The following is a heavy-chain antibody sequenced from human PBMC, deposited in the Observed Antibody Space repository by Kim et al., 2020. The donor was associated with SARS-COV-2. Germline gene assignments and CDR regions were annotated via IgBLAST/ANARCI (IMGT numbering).Heavy chain of an antibody. D-gene: IGHD1-1*01. V-gene: IGHV3-64*05. CDR3: VKGNLENMSTFSYAYPFDY. Sequence: GGSLRLSCSASGFTFSSYVMHWVRQAPGKGLEFVSSITPGGGTYYGDSVRGRFTIFRDNSKNTLYVQMIGLRPEDTAVYYCVKGNLENMSTFSYAYPFDYWGQGTLVTVSS. J-gene: IGHJ4*02. CDR2: ITPGGGT. CDR1: GFTFSSYV.